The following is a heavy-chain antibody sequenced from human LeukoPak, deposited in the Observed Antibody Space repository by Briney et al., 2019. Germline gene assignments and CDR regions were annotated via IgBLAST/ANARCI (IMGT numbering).Heavy chain of an antibody. Sequence: PSETLSLTCTVSGGSISSSSYYWGWIRQPPGKGLEWIGSIYYSGSTYYNPSLKSRVTISVDTSKNQFSLKLSSVTAADTAVYYCAIVATDAGLEYWGQGTLVTVSS. D-gene: IGHD5-12*01. J-gene: IGHJ4*02. CDR2: IYYSGST. CDR3: AIVATDAGLEY. CDR1: GGSISSSSYY. V-gene: IGHV4-39*01.